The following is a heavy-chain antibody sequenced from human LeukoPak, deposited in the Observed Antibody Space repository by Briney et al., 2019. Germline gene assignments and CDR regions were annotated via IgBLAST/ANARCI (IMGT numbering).Heavy chain of an antibody. CDR1: GGSISSGDYY. Sequence: SETLSLTCTVSGGSISSGDYYWSWIRQPPGKGLEWIGYIYYSGSTYYNPSLKSRVTISVDTSKNQFSLKLSSVTAADTAVYYCAKYCSGGSCYYDAFDIWGQGTMVPVSS. V-gene: IGHV4-30-4*01. J-gene: IGHJ3*02. CDR2: IYYSGST. CDR3: AKYCSGGSCYYDAFDI. D-gene: IGHD2-15*01.